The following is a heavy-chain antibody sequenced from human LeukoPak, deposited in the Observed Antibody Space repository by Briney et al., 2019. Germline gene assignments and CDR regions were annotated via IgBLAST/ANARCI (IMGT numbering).Heavy chain of an antibody. CDR2: INPSGGST. D-gene: IGHD2-15*01. V-gene: IGHV1-46*03. Sequence: ASVKVSCKASRYTFTSYYMHWVRQAPGQGLEWMGIINPSGGSTSYAQKFQGRVTMTRDTSTSTVYMELSSLRSEDTAVYYCASDQDIVVVVAATEGGFDYWGQGTLVTVSS. CDR1: RYTFTSYY. J-gene: IGHJ4*02. CDR3: ASDQDIVVVVAATEGGFDY.